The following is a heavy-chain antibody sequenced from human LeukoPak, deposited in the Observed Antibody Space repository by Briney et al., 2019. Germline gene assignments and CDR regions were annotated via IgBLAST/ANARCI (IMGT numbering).Heavy chain of an antibody. J-gene: IGHJ5*02. Sequence: SQTLSLTCTVSGGSIGRGGYYWSWIRQHPGKGLECIGYIYYSGSTYYNPSLKSRVTISVDTSKNQFSLKLSSVTAADTAVYYCAGGYSGYDSPWFDPWGQGTLVTVSS. CDR3: AGGYSGYDSPWFDP. CDR2: IYYSGST. CDR1: GGSIGRGGYY. D-gene: IGHD5-12*01. V-gene: IGHV4-31*03.